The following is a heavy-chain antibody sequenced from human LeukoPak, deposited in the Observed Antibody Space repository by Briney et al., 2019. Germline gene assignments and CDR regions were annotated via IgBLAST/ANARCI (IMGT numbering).Heavy chain of an antibody. D-gene: IGHD3-16*01. J-gene: IGHJ6*02. V-gene: IGHV3-7*03. CDR3: ARGGGLDV. CDR2: INHNGNVN. CDR1: GFTFSSYW. Sequence: GGSLRLSCAASGFTFSSYWMNWARQAPGKGLEWVASINHNGNVNYYVDSVKGRFTISRDNAKNSLYLQMSNLRAEDTAVYFCARGGGLDVWGQGATVTVSS.